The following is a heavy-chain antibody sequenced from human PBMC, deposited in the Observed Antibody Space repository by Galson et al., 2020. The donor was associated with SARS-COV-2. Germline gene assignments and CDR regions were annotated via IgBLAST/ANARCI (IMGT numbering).Heavy chain of an antibody. Sequence: GGSLRLYCAASGFSFSSYRMHWVRQAPGKGPVGVSRIKSDGSITDYADSVKGRISISRDNAKKTLYLQMNSLRADDTAVYYCARETRASGVNAYEIWGRGTMVTVSS. D-gene: IGHD2-15*01. CDR1: GFSFSSYR. J-gene: IGHJ3*02. CDR3: ARETRASGVNAYEI. V-gene: IGHV3-74*01. CDR2: IKSDGSIT.